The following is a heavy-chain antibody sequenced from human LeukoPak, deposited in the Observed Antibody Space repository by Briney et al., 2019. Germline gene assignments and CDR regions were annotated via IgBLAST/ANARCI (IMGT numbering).Heavy chain of an antibody. J-gene: IGHJ4*02. CDR3: ASNICSSTSCYLGY. Sequence: SETLSLTCAVYGRSFSGYYWSWIRQPPGKGLEWIGEINHSGSTNYNPSLKSRVTISVDTSKNQFSLKLSSVTAADTAVYYCASNICSSTSCYLGYWGQGTLVTVSS. V-gene: IGHV4-34*01. CDR1: GRSFSGYY. D-gene: IGHD2-2*01. CDR2: INHSGST.